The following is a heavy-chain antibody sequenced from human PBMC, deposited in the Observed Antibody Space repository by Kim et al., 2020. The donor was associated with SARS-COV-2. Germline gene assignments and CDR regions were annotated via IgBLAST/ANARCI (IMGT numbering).Heavy chain of an antibody. CDR3: AKDGPGAQWLAYFDY. Sequence: DSVKGRFTISRDNSKNTLYLQMNSLRAEDTAVYYCAKDGPGAQWLAYFDYWGQGTLVTVSS. V-gene: IGHV3-30*02. D-gene: IGHD6-19*01. J-gene: IGHJ4*02.